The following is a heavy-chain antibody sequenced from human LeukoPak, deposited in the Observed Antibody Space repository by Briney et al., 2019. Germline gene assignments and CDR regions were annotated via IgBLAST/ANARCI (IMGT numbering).Heavy chain of an antibody. J-gene: IGHJ4*02. CDR3: ARLTGGGYCSSTSCPLDY. D-gene: IGHD2-2*01. CDR1: GYTFTSYG. CDR2: ISAYNGNT. V-gene: IGHV1-18*01. Sequence: ASVKVSCMASGYTFTSYGISWVRQAPGQGLEWMGWISAYNGNTNYAQKLQGRVTMTTDTSTSTAYMELSSLRSEDTAVYYCARLTGGGYCSSTSCPLDYWGQGTLVTVSS.